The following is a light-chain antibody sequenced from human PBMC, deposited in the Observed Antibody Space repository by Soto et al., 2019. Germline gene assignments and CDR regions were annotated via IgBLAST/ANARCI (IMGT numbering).Light chain of an antibody. CDR2: GAS. CDR1: QSVSTH. CDR3: QRYKSWPWT. J-gene: IGKJ1*01. V-gene: IGKV3-15*01. Sequence: VLTQSPATLSVSPGESATLSCSASQSVSTHLAWYQQKPGQAPRLLIYGASTRATGSPARFSGSGSGTEFTLTISSLQSEDFAVYYCQRYKSWPWTFGHGTKLDIK.